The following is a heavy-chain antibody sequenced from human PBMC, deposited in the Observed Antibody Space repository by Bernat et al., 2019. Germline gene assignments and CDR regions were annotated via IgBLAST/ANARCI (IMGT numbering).Heavy chain of an antibody. D-gene: IGHD3-22*01. Sequence: HVTLKESGPVLVKPTETLTLTCTVSGFSLSNARMGVSWIRQPPGKALEWLAHIFSNDEKSYSTSLKSRLTISKDTSKSQVVLTMTNMDPVDTATYYCARHYYYDSSGYYDAFDIWGQGTMVTVSS. CDR3: ARHYYYDSSGYYDAFDI. CDR2: IFSNDEK. CDR1: GFSLSNARMG. J-gene: IGHJ3*02. V-gene: IGHV2-26*01.